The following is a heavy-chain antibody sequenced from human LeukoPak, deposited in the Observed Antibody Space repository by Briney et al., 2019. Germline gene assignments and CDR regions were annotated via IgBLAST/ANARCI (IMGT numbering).Heavy chain of an antibody. CDR2: ISYDGSNK. Sequence: RGESLKISCAASGFTFSSYGMHWVRQAPGKGLEWVAVISYDGSNKYYADSVKGRFTISRDNSKNTLYLQMNSLRAEDTAVYYCAKDREEYSSSSAWDYWGQGTLVTVSS. D-gene: IGHD6-6*01. CDR3: AKDREEYSSSSAWDY. V-gene: IGHV3-30*18. CDR1: GFTFSSYG. J-gene: IGHJ4*02.